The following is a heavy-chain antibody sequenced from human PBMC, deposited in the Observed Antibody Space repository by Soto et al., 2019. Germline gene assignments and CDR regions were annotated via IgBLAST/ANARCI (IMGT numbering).Heavy chain of an antibody. V-gene: IGHV3-23*01. Sequence: GGSLRLSCAASGFTFSSYAMSWVRQAPGKGLEWVSAISGSGGSTYYADSVKGRFTISRDNSKNTLYLQMNSLRAEDTAVYYCAKYGIAVAGTYYYYGMDVWGQGTTVTVSS. CDR1: GFTFSSYA. J-gene: IGHJ6*02. CDR2: ISGSGGST. CDR3: AKYGIAVAGTYYYYGMDV. D-gene: IGHD6-19*01.